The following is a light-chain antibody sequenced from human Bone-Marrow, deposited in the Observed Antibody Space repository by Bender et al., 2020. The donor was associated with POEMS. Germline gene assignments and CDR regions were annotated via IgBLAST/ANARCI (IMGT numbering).Light chain of an antibody. Sequence: SYELSQPPSVSVSPGQTASIPCSGDKLGDKHACWYQQKPGQSPVLVIYQDTKRPSGIAERFSGSNSGNTATLTISGTQAMDEADYYCQAWDSTSVVFGGGTKLTVL. V-gene: IGLV3-1*01. CDR1: KLGDKH. CDR2: QDT. J-gene: IGLJ2*01. CDR3: QAWDSTSVV.